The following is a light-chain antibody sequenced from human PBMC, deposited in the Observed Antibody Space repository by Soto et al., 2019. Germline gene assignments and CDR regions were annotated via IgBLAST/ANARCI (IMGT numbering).Light chain of an antibody. V-gene: IGKV2-28*01. CDR3: QQYYSFPPT. J-gene: IGKJ1*01. Sequence: EIVMPQSPLTLPVTPGEPASISCRSSQSLLYNNTYNYLDWYVQKPGQSPQLLIYFGSNRAPGVPDRFSGSGSGTDFTLTISCLQSEDFATYYCQQYYSFPPTFGQGTKVDIK. CDR2: FGS. CDR1: QSLLYNNTYNY.